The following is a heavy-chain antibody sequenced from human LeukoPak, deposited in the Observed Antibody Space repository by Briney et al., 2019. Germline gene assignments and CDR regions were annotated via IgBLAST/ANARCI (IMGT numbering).Heavy chain of an antibody. CDR2: ISSSSSYI. Sequence: GGSLRLSCAASGFTFSSYSMNWVRQAPGKGLEWVSSISSSSSYIYYADSVKGRFTISRDNAKNTLHLQMNSLRAEDTAVYYCAKACFRDYYDSSGYYYLKGFDYWGQGTLVTVSS. J-gene: IGHJ4*02. CDR3: AKACFRDYYDSSGYYYLKGFDY. V-gene: IGHV3-21*04. CDR1: GFTFSSYS. D-gene: IGHD3-22*01.